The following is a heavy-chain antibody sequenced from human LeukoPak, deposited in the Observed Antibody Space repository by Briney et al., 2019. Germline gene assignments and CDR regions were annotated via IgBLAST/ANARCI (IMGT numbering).Heavy chain of an antibody. CDR3: TTEAGSFWSGYSNWFDP. J-gene: IGHJ5*02. CDR1: GFTFSNAW. D-gene: IGHD3-3*01. CDR2: IKSKTDGGTT. Sequence: GGSLRLSCAASGFTFSNAWMSWVRQAPGKGLEWVGRIKSKTDGGTTDYAAPVKGRFTISRDDSKNTLYLQMNSLKTEDAAVYYCTTEAGSFWSGYSNWFDPWGQGTLVTVSS. V-gene: IGHV3-15*01.